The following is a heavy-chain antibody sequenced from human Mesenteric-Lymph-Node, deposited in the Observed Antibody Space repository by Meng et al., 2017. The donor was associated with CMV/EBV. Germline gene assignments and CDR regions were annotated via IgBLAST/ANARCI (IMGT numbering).Heavy chain of an antibody. D-gene: IGHD2-2*01. Sequence: FTFSGSAMHGVRQASGKGLEWVGRIRSKANSYTTEYAASVKGRFTISRDDSKNSLYLQMNSLKTEDTAVYYCASVVPAASGLSPTDYWGQGTLVTVSS. CDR1: FTFSGSA. CDR3: ASVVPAASGLSPTDY. CDR2: IRSKANSYTT. V-gene: IGHV3-73*01. J-gene: IGHJ4*02.